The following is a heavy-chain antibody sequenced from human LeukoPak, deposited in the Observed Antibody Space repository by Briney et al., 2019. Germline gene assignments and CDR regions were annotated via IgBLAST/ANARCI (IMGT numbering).Heavy chain of an antibody. CDR1: GFTVSSNY. Sequence: TGGSLRLSCAASGFTVSSNYMTWVRQAPGKGLEWISLIYSGGSTYYADSVKGRFTISRDNSKNTLYLQMNSLRAEDTAAYYCAAYSSCDYWGQGTLVTVSS. V-gene: IGHV3-53*01. CDR3: AAYSSCDY. CDR2: IYSGGST. D-gene: IGHD6-6*01. J-gene: IGHJ4*02.